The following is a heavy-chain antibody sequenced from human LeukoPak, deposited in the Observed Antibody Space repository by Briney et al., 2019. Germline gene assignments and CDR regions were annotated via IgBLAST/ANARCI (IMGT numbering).Heavy chain of an antibody. CDR1: GYTLTELS. V-gene: IGHV1-24*01. CDR2: FDPEDGET. Sequence: GASVKVSCKVSGYTLTELSTHRVRQAPGKGLEWMGGFDPEDGETIYAQKFQGRVTMTEDTSTDTAYMELSSLRSEDTAVYYCATAVEMATTTYFDYWGQGTLVTVSS. J-gene: IGHJ4*02. CDR3: ATAVEMATTTYFDY. D-gene: IGHD5-24*01.